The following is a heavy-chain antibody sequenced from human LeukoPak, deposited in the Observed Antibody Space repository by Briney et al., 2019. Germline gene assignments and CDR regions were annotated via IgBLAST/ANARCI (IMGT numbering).Heavy chain of an antibody. CDR2: ISGSGGST. CDR1: GFTLSNYA. J-gene: IGHJ4*02. CDR3: ARDLGRYYYDSSGYFDY. Sequence: GGSLRLSCAASGFTLSNYAMRWVRQAPGKGLEWVSGISGSGGSTYYADSVKGRFTISRDNAKNSLYLQMNSLRAEDTAVYYCARDLGRYYYDSSGYFDYWGQGTLVTVSS. D-gene: IGHD3-22*01. V-gene: IGHV3-23*01.